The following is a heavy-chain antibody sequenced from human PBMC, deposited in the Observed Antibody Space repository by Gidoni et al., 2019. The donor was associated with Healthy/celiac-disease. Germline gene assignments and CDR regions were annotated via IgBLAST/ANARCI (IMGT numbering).Heavy chain of an antibody. Sequence: QVQLQESGPGLVKPSETLSLTCTVSGGSISSYYWSWIRQPPGKGLEWIGYIYYSGSTNYTPSLKSRVTISVDTSKNQFSLKLSSVTAADTAVYYCAREGDYDSSGYYYASAFDIWGQGTMVTVSS. J-gene: IGHJ3*02. D-gene: IGHD3-22*01. CDR2: IYYSGST. CDR3: AREGDYDSSGYYYASAFDI. V-gene: IGHV4-59*01. CDR1: GGSISSYY.